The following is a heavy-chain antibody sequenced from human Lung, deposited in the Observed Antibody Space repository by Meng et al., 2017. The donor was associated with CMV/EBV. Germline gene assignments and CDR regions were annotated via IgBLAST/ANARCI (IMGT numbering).Heavy chain of an antibody. V-gene: IGHV4-59*01. D-gene: IGHD5-12*01. CDR1: GGSISGYY. J-gene: IGHJ6*02. CDR3: ARATGGNGLVAYYYYGLDF. CDR2: IYYTGST. Sequence: SETLSLTCAVSGGSISGYYWSWIRQPPGKGLEWIGYIYYTGSTNYNPSLKSRVIISLDTSKNQFSLKLRSVTAADTAVYYCARATGGNGLVAYYYYGLDFWGQGTTVTVSS.